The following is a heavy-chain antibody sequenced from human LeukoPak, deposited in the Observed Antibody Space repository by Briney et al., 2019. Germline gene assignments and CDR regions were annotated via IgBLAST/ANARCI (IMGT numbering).Heavy chain of an antibody. D-gene: IGHD5-24*01. CDR3: ARGRRGGWLQLYYVDY. CDR1: GYTFTSYD. J-gene: IGHJ4*02. V-gene: IGHV1-8*01. Sequence: ASVKVSCKASGYTFTSYDINWVRQATGQGLEWMGWMNPNSGNTGYAQKFQGRVTMTRNTSISTAYMELSSLRSEDTAVYYCARGRRGGWLQLYYVDYWGQGTLVTVSS. CDR2: MNPNSGNT.